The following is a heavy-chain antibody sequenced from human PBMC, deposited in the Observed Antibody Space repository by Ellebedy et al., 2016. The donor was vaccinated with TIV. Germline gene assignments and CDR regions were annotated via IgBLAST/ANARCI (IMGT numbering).Heavy chain of an antibody. V-gene: IGHV3-23*01. Sequence: GESLKISCAASGFTSSSYAMSCVRQAPGKGLEWVSAISGSGGSTYYADYVKCRFTISRDNSKTTLYLQMNSLRAEDTAVDYSSGTSGAAAGYYYYYGMDVWGQGTTVTVSS. CDR3: SGTSGAAAGYYYYYGMDV. D-gene: IGHD6-13*01. CDR1: GFTSSSYA. J-gene: IGHJ6*02. CDR2: ISGSGGST.